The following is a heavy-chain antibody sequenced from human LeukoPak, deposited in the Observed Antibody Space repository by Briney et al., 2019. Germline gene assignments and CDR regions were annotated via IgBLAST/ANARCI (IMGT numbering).Heavy chain of an antibody. V-gene: IGHV3-66*01. CDR1: GFTFSSYS. J-gene: IGHJ4*02. Sequence: GGSLRLSCAASGFTFSSYSMNWVRQAPGKWLEWVSVIYSGGSTYYADSVKGRFTISRDNSKNTLYLQMNSLRAEDTAVYYCAKNYDFWSGYYPGLDLFDYWGQGTLVTVSS. CDR2: IYSGGST. D-gene: IGHD3-3*01. CDR3: AKNYDFWSGYYPGLDLFDY.